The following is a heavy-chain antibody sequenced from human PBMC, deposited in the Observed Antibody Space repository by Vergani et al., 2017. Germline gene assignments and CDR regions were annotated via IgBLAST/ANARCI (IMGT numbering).Heavy chain of an antibody. D-gene: IGHD2-15*01. V-gene: IGHV1-69*13. CDR1: GGTFSSYA. J-gene: IGHJ5*02. CDR2: IIPIFGTA. CDR3: ARDALVVVAATFSGGGWFDP. Sequence: QVQLVQSGAEVKKPGSSVKVSCKPSGGTFSSYAISWVRQAPGQGLEWMGRIIPIFGTANYAQKFQGRVTITADESTSTAYMELSSLRSEDTAAYYCARDALVVVAATFSGGGWFDPWGQGTLVTVSS.